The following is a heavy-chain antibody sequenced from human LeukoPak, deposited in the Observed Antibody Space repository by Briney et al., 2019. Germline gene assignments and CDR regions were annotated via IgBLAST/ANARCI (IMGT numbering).Heavy chain of an antibody. Sequence: ASVKVSCKASGYTFTSYGISWVRQAPGQGLEWMGWISTYNGNTNYAHKLQGRVTMTTDTSTSTAYMELRSLRSDDTAVYYCARESSRVCSSTSCYPERFDPWGQGTLVTVSS. CDR1: GYTFTSYG. J-gene: IGHJ5*02. CDR3: ARESSRVCSSTSCYPERFDP. V-gene: IGHV1-18*01. CDR2: ISTYNGNT. D-gene: IGHD2-2*01.